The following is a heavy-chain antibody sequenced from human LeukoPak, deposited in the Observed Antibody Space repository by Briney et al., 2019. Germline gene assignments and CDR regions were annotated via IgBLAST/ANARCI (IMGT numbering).Heavy chain of an antibody. V-gene: IGHV4-61*02. D-gene: IGHD3-22*01. J-gene: IGHJ4*02. CDR1: GGSISSGSYY. Sequence: PSETLSLTCTVSGGSISSGSYYWSWIRQPAGKGLEWIGRIYTSGSTNYNPSLKSRVTISVDTSKNQFSLKLSSVTAADTAVYYCARVDPSYYDSSGYIDYWGQGTLVTVSS. CDR2: IYTSGST. CDR3: ARVDPSYYDSSGYIDY.